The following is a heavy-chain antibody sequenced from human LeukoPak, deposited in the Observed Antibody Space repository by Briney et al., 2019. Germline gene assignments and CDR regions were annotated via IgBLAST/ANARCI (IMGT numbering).Heavy chain of an antibody. CDR2: INHSGST. Sequence: SETLSLTCAVYGGSFSGYYWSWIRQPPGKGLEWIGEINHSGSTNYNPSLKSRVTMSVDKSKNQFSLKLSSVTAADTAVYYCARVLRYFDWTYYYYYMDVWGKGTTVTISS. V-gene: IGHV4-34*01. CDR1: GGSFSGYY. J-gene: IGHJ6*03. CDR3: ARVLRYFDWTYYYYYMDV. D-gene: IGHD3-9*01.